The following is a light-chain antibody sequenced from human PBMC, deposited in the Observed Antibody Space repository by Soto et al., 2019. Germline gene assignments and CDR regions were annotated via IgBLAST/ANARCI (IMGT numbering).Light chain of an antibody. V-gene: IGKV1-5*03. Sequence: DIQMTQSPSTLSGSVGDRVTITCRASQTINSWLAWYQQKPGKAPKLLIYKASTLKSGVPSRFSGSGSGTEFNLTISSLQPDDFATYYCQHYNSYSEAFGQGNKVDIK. CDR2: KAS. CDR1: QTINSW. CDR3: QHYNSYSEA. J-gene: IGKJ1*01.